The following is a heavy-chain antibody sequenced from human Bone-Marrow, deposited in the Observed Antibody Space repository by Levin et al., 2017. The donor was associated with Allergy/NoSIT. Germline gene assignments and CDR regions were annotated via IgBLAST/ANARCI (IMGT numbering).Heavy chain of an antibody. J-gene: IGHJ3*01. CDR1: GFTFSRYA. Sequence: GESLKISCAASGFTFSRYAVHWVRQAPGKGLEWVAVMSYVGSDKYYTDSVKGRFTISRDNSRNTLSLQMNSLRVEDTAVYYCARDSGHADAFDFWGQGTMVTVSS. D-gene: IGHD6-19*01. V-gene: IGHV3-30*04. CDR3: ARDSGHADAFDF. CDR2: MSYVGSDK.